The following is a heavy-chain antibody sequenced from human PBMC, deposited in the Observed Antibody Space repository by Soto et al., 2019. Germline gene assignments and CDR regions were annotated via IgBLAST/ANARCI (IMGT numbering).Heavy chain of an antibody. CDR3: AIVSSQKPVLQLKAFDI. CDR2: IYYSGST. D-gene: IGHD1-1*01. V-gene: IGHV4-31*03. Sequence: SETLCLTCTVSGGSISSGGYYWSWIRQNPGKGLEWSGYIYYSGSTYYNPSLKSRVTISVDTSKNQFSLKLSSVTAADTAVYYCAIVSSQKPVLQLKAFDIWGQGTMVTVSS. CDR1: GGSISSGGYY. J-gene: IGHJ3*02.